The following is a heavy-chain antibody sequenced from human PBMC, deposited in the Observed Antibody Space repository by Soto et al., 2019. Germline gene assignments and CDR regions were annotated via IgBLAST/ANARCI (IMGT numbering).Heavy chain of an antibody. CDR2: IYYSGST. Sequence: SETLSLTFTVSGGSISSYYWSWIRQPPGKGLEWIGYIYYSGSTNYNPSLKSRVTISVDTSKNQFSLKLSSVTAADTAVYYCAKKYYYDSSGYYPAAFDIWGQRTMVTVSS. CDR3: AKKYYYDSSGYYPAAFDI. J-gene: IGHJ3*02. D-gene: IGHD3-22*01. CDR1: GGSISSYY. V-gene: IGHV4-59*01.